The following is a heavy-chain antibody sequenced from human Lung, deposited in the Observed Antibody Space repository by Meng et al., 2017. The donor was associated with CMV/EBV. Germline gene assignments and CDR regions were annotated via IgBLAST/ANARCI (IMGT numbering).Heavy chain of an antibody. D-gene: IGHD6-19*01. V-gene: IGHV1-46*01. CDR2: ISPSGSST. J-gene: IGHJ4*02. Sequence: ASXXVSCKASGFALTKYYMHWVRQAPGQGLEWMGSISPSGSSTHYAQKFQGRVTMTRDTSTSTVYMELSSLRSEDTAVYYCAKDSGVWSFDYWGQGTLVTVS. CDR3: AKDSGVWSFDY. CDR1: GFALTKYY.